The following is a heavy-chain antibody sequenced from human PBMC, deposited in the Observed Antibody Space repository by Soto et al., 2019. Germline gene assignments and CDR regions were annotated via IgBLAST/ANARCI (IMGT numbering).Heavy chain of an antibody. Sequence: SETLSLTCTVSGGSISSYYWSWIRQPPGKGLEWIGYIYYSGSTNYNPSLKSRVTISVDTSKNQFSLKLSSVTAADTAVYYCARSIAAAPPTGGMDVWGQGTTVTVSS. CDR3: ARSIAAAPPTGGMDV. CDR2: IYYSGST. J-gene: IGHJ6*02. CDR1: GGSISSYY. V-gene: IGHV4-59*01. D-gene: IGHD6-13*01.